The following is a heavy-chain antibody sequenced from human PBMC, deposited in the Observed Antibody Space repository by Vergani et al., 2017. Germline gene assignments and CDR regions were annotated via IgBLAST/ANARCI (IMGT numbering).Heavy chain of an antibody. CDR3: ARPGYCAHGGGYMTYYNYMDV. D-gene: IGHD2-8*01. V-gene: IGHV3-33*01. CDR2: IWYDGSKE. Sequence: QVQLEESGGGVVQPGRSLRLSCAGSGFTLSSHAMHWVRQAPGKGLEWVAFIWYDGSKEYYADSVKGRFTISRDNSKNTLYLQMNNLRGEDTAVYYCARPGYCAHGGGYMTYYNYMDVWGKGTAVTVSS. CDR1: GFTLSSHA. J-gene: IGHJ6*03.